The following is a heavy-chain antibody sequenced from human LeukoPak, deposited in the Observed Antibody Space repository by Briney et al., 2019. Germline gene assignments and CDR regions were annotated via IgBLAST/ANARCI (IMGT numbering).Heavy chain of an antibody. J-gene: IGHJ6*02. V-gene: IGHV1-69*13. D-gene: IGHD2-2*01. CDR3: ASSFHGGYCSSTSCYREDV. CDR1: GGTFSSYA. CDR2: IIPIFGTA. Sequence: ASVKVSCKASGGTFSSYAISWVRQAPGQGLEWMGGIIPIFGTANYAQKFQGRVTITADESTSTAYMELSSLRSEDTAVYYCASSFHGGYCSSTSCYREDVWGQGTTVTVSS.